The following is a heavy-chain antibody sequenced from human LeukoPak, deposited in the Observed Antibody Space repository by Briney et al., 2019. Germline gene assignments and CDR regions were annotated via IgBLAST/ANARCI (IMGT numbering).Heavy chain of an antibody. CDR2: ISSSGSTI. V-gene: IGHV3-11*01. CDR1: GFTVSSNY. CDR3: AGPPARGYGDHYFDY. D-gene: IGHD4-17*01. Sequence: GGSLRLSCAASGFTVSSNYMSWIRQAPGKGLEWVSYISSSGSTIYYADSVKGRFTISRDNAKNSLYLQMNSLRAEDTAVYHCAGPPARGYGDHYFDYWGQGTLVTVSS. J-gene: IGHJ4*02.